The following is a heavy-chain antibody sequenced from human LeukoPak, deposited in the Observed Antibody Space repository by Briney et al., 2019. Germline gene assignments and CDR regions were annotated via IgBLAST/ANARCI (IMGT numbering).Heavy chain of an antibody. J-gene: IGHJ4*02. CDR1: GYTFTSYG. CDR2: ISAYNGNT. D-gene: IGHD1-7*01. V-gene: IGHV1-18*01. Sequence: ASVKVSCKASGYTFTSYGISWVRQAPGQWLKWMGWISAYNGNTNYAQKLQGRVTMTTDTSTSTAYMELRSLRSDDTAVYYCARVGYNWNYFPYYFDYWGQGTLVTVSS. CDR3: ARVGYNWNYFPYYFDY.